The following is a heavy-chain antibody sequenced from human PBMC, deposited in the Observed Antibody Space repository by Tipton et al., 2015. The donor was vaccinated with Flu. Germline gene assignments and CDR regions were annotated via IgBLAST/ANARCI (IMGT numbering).Heavy chain of an antibody. Sequence: LSLTCAASGFSFSTYAMSWVRQPPGKGLEWVSAISRSGDKTHYADSVKGRFTISRDNSKNTLYLQMNSLRAEDTAIYYCAKDLPGDYADSFDQWGQGTLVTVSS. CDR3: AKDLPGDYADSFDQ. V-gene: IGHV3-23*01. J-gene: IGHJ4*02. CDR2: ISRSGDKT. CDR1: GFSFSTYA. D-gene: IGHD4-17*01.